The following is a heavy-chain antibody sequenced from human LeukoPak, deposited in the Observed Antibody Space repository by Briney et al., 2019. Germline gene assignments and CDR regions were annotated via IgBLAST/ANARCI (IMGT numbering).Heavy chain of an antibody. CDR3: AREAGGFDI. CDR1: GFIFSNYW. D-gene: IGHD4-23*01. V-gene: IGHV3-74*01. CDR2: INSDGSST. Sequence: PGGSLRLSCAPSGFIFSNYWMHWVRQAPGKGLVWVSRINSDGSSTIYADSVKGRFTISRDNAKNTLYLQMNSLRAEDTAVYYCAREAGGFDIWGQGTMVTVS. J-gene: IGHJ3*02.